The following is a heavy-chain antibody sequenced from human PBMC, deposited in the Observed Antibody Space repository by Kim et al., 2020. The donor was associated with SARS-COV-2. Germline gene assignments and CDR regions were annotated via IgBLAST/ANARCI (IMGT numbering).Heavy chain of an antibody. Sequence: SETLSLTCTVSGGSISSSSYYWGWIRQPPGKGLEWIGSIYYSGSTYYNPSLKSRVTISVDTSKNQFSLKLSSVTAADTAVYYCARGYWGRGIDYWGQGTLVTVSS. V-gene: IGHV4-39*07. CDR1: GGSISSSSYY. CDR3: ARGYWGRGIDY. CDR2: IYYSGST. J-gene: IGHJ4*02. D-gene: IGHD2-8*02.